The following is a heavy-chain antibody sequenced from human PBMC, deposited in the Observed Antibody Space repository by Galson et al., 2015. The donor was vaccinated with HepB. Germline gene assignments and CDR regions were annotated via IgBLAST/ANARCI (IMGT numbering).Heavy chain of an antibody. Sequence: SVKVSCKASGGTFSSYAISWVRQAPGQGLEWMGGIIPIFGTANYAQKFQGRVTITADESTSTAYMELSSLRSEDTAVYYCARGGRYYYGSGPDYWGQGTLVTVSS. D-gene: IGHD3-10*01. J-gene: IGHJ4*02. V-gene: IGHV1-69*13. CDR2: IIPIFGTA. CDR1: GGTFSSYA. CDR3: ARGGRYYYGSGPDY.